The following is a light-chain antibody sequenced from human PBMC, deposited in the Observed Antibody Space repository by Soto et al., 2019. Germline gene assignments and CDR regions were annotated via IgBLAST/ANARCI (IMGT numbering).Light chain of an antibody. Sequence: DIQLTQSPSSLSASVGDRVTITCQASQDINNYVNWYQQKAGTAPNLLIYDASTLKPGVPSRFSGSGSGTDFTFTISSLQPEDFAKYFCQQSDDLPTFGQGTRLDIK. V-gene: IGKV1-33*01. CDR3: QQSDDLPT. CDR2: DAS. CDR1: QDINNY. J-gene: IGKJ5*01.